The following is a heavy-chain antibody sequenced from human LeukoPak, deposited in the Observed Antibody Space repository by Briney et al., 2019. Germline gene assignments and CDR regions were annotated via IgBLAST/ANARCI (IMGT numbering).Heavy chain of an antibody. CDR1: GGTFISYA. V-gene: IGHV1-69*06. J-gene: IGHJ4*02. D-gene: IGHD3-22*01. CDR3: ASLDSYDSSGYYDY. CDR2: IIPIFGTA. Sequence: GSSVKVSCKASGGTFISYAISRVRQAPGQGLEWMGGIIPIFGTANYAQKFQGRVTITADKSTSTAYMELSSLRSEDTAVYYCASLDSYDSSGYYDYWGQGTMVTVSS.